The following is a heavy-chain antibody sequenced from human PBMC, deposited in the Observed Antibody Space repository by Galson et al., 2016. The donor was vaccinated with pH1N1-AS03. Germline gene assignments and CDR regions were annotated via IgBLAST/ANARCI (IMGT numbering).Heavy chain of an antibody. CDR3: ARPTVPGGEVDLY. D-gene: IGHD3-16*01. V-gene: IGHV3-48*01. CDR1: GFTFNSYS. CDR2: ISPTSNTI. Sequence: SLRLSCAASGFTFNSYSMNWVRQAPGKRLEWISYISPTSNTIYYADSVRGRFTISRDNAKDSLYLQLNSLRADDTAIYYCARPTVPGGEVDLYWGQGTLVTVSS. J-gene: IGHJ4*02.